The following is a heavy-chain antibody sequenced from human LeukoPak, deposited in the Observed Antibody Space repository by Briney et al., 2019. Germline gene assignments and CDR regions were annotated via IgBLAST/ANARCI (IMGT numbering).Heavy chain of an antibody. Sequence: ASVTVSCKASGGTFSSYAISWVRQAPGQGLEWMGGIIPIFGTANYAQKFQGRVTITADESTSTAYMELSSLRSEDTAVYYCARVILGYCSSTSCYGYYYYGMDVWGQGTTVTVSS. J-gene: IGHJ6*02. D-gene: IGHD2-2*01. V-gene: IGHV1-69*01. CDR1: GGTFSSYA. CDR2: IIPIFGTA. CDR3: ARVILGYCSSTSCYGYYYYGMDV.